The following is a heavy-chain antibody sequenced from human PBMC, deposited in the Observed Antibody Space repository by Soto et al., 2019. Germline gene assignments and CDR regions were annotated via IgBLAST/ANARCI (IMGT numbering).Heavy chain of an antibody. V-gene: IGHV1-46*01. J-gene: IGHJ4*02. D-gene: IGHD3-3*02. CDR1: GYTFLDFY. CDR2: INPSGGGT. Sequence: QVHLVQSGTEVKKPGASVKVSCKASGYTFLDFYIHWVRQAPGQGLEWMGFINPSGGGTTYAQQFQGRLTMTRDTSTSTVHIELISLRSEDTAIYYCARDKPFSAGYWGQGTLVT. CDR3: ARDKPFSAGY.